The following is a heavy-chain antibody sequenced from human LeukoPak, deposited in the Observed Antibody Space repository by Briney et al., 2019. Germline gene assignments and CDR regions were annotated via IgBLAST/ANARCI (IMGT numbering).Heavy chain of an antibody. CDR1: GYTFTSYD. J-gene: IGHJ4*01. V-gene: IGHV1-2*02. D-gene: IGHD3-16*02. CDR3: ARDFSYRDTSGRTVDY. CDR2: INPNSGGT. Sequence: ASVKVSCKASGYTFTSYDINWVRQAPGQGLECMGWINPNSGGTNYAQKFQGRVTMTRDTSISTAYMELSRLRSDDTAVYYCARDFSYRDTSGRTVDYWGHGTLVTVSS.